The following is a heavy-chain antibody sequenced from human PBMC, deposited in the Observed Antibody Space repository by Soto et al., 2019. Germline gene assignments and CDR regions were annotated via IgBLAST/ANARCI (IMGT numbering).Heavy chain of an antibody. CDR3: ARARGGWGTYYYYYGFDV. V-gene: IGHV4-59*01. J-gene: IGHJ6*02. CDR2: IYHRGST. Sequence: SETLSLPCSVSGGSFSGFCWSWIRQPPGKGLEGIGYIYHRGSTDSNPSLKSRVSISRDTSKNQFSLNLTSVTAADTAVDYCARARGGWGTYYYYYGFDVWAQGTTVTVS. CDR1: GGSFSGFC. D-gene: IGHD3-16*01.